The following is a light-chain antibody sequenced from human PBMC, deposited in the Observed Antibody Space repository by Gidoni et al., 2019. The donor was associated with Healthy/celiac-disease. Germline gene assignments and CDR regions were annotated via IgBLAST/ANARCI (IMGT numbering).Light chain of an antibody. J-gene: IGKJ4*01. V-gene: IGKV3-11*01. CDR3: QQRSNWPPDT. CDR1: PSVSSY. CDR2: DAS. Sequence: EIVLTQSPATLSLSPGARATLSCRASPSVSSYLAWYQQKPGQAPRLLIYDASNRATGIPARFSGSGSGTDFTLTISSLEPEDFAVYYCQQRSNWPPDTFGGGTKVEIK.